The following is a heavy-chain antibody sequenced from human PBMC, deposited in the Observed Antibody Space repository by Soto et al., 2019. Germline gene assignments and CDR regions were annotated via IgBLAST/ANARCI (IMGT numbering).Heavy chain of an antibody. CDR1: GYSFISFW. D-gene: IGHD6-25*01. CDR2: IYPDDSDT. Sequence: RGESLKISCKGSGYSFISFWIGWVRQMPGKGLEWMGIIYPDDSDTRYSPSFQGQVTISVDKFISTAYLQWSSLKASDTAMYYCARHGLGQRLYWFDPWGQGTLVTVSS. J-gene: IGHJ5*02. CDR3: ARHGLGQRLYWFDP. V-gene: IGHV5-51*01.